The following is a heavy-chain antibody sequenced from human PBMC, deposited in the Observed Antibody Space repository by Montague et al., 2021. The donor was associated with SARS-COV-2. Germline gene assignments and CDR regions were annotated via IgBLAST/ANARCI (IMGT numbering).Heavy chain of an antibody. CDR3: ASSGTWYDLDY. D-gene: IGHD2-15*01. J-gene: IGHJ4*02. Sequence: SLRLSCAVSGFSISNYYMNWVRQAPGKGLEWVANIKQDGSEIYYVDSVKGRFTMSRDTAQNSLFLQMNSLRADDTAVYFCASSGTWYDLDYWGQGTLDTVSS. CDR1: GFSISNYY. CDR2: IKQDGSEI. V-gene: IGHV3-7*01.